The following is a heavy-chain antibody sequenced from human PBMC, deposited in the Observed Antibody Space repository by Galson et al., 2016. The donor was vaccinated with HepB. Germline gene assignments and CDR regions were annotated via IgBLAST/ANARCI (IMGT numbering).Heavy chain of an antibody. J-gene: IGHJ4*02. CDR2: VYFRGST. D-gene: IGHD1-1*01. CDR3: ARHTPEFQIGN. Sequence: SETLSLTCVVSGGSISSRSFYWGWIRQPPEKGLEWIGSVYFRGSTYYKASLRSRITVSVDTSRNQFPLRLSSVSAADTAVYYCARHTPEFQIGNWGQGTLVTVSS. CDR1: GGSISSRSFY. V-gene: IGHV4-39*01.